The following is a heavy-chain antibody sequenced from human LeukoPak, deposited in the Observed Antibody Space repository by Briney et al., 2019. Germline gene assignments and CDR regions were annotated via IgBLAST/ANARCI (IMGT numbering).Heavy chain of an antibody. V-gene: IGHV1-3*01. CDR1: GYSFTSYA. D-gene: IGHD2-8*01. CDR2: INAGNGNT. J-gene: IGHJ4*02. Sequence: ASVKVSCKASGYSFTSYAMHWVRQAPGQRLEWMGWINAGNGNTKYSQKFQGRVTITRDTSADTAYMELSSLRSEDTAVYYCARLKYCTNGVCYAGFDYWGQGTLVTVSS. CDR3: ARLKYCTNGVCYAGFDY.